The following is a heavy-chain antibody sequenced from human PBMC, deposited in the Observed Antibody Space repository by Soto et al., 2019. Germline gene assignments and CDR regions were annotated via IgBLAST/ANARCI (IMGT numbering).Heavy chain of an antibody. J-gene: IGHJ3*02. Sequence: EVQLLESGGGLVQPGGSLRLSCAASGFTFSTYALSWVRQAPGKGLEWVSAISANGQGIYYADSVRGRFTITREDAKNSVYLQMNSLRDGDTAVYYCARGGGFGEQHSDAFDIWGQGTMVTVSS. CDR1: GFTFSTYA. V-gene: IGHV3-23*01. D-gene: IGHD3-10*01. CDR2: ISANGQGI. CDR3: ARGGGFGEQHSDAFDI.